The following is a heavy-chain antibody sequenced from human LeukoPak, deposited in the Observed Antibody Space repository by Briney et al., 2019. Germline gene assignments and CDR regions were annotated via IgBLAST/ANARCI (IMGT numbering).Heavy chain of an antibody. J-gene: IGHJ4*02. V-gene: IGHV4-31*03. D-gene: IGHD6-13*01. CDR3: ARASGVGEQQLVLSY. CDR2: IYYSGST. Sequence: SETLSLTCTVSGGSISSGGYYWSWIRQHPGKGLEWIGYIYYSGSTYYNPSLKSRVTISVDTSKNQFSLKLSSVTAADTAVYYCARASGVGEQQLVLSYWGQGTLVTVSS. CDR1: GGSISSGGYY.